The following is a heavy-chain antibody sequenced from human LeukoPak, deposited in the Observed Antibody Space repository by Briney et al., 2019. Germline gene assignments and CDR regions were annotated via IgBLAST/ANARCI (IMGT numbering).Heavy chain of an antibody. CDR3: ARLGSLKYYDFWWGYYRIYTWFDP. J-gene: IGHJ5*02. V-gene: IGHV4-39*07. D-gene: IGHD3-3*01. CDR1: GGSISSSSYY. Sequence: SETLSLTCTVSGGSISSSSYYWGWIRQPPGKGLEWIGSIYYSGSTYYNPSLKSRVTISVDTSKNQFSLKLSSVTAADTAVYYCARLGSLKYYDFWWGYYRIYTWFDPWGQGTLVSVSS. CDR2: IYYSGST.